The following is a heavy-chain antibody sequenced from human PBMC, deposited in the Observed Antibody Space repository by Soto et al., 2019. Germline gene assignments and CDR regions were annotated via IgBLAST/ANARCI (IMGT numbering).Heavy chain of an antibody. CDR2: IWYDGSNK. V-gene: IGHV3-33*01. CDR1: GFTFSSYG. D-gene: IGHD5-18*01. CDR3: ARTLDTAMVTGWYFDL. J-gene: IGHJ2*01. Sequence: QVQLVESGGGVVQPGRSLRLSCAASGFTFSSYGMHWVRQAPGKGLEWVAVIWYDGSNKYYADSVKGRFTISRDNSKNTLYVRMNSLRAEDTAVYYCARTLDTAMVTGWYFDLWGRGTLVTVFS.